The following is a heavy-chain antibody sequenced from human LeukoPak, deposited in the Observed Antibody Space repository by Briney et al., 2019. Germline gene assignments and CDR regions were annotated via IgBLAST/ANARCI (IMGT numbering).Heavy chain of an antibody. D-gene: IGHD1-26*01. CDR1: GYTFTGYY. CDR2: IIPIFGTA. CDR3: ARLVGAAR. J-gene: IGHJ4*02. Sequence: GASVKVSCKASGYTFTGYYMHWVRQAPGQGLEWMGGIIPIFGTANYAQKFQGRVTITTDESTSTAYMELSSLRSEDTAVYYCARLVGAARWGQGTLVTVSS. V-gene: IGHV1-69*05.